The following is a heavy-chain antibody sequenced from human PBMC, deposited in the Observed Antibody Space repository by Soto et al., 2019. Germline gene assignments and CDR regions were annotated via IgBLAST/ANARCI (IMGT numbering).Heavy chain of an antibody. V-gene: IGHV4-59*12. J-gene: IGHJ6*03. CDR2: IYYSGST. D-gene: IGHD7-27*01. Sequence: QVQLQESGPGLVKPSETLSLTCTVSGGSISSYYWTWIRQPPGKGLEWIGYIYYSGSTKYNPSLTRGDTLSVDPSKDQFSLKLGSVTGAGTAVDYCARASRDRFRWGKYYQYYYMDVWGKGTTVTVSS. CDR1: GGSISSYY. CDR3: ARASRDRFRWGKYYQYYYMDV.